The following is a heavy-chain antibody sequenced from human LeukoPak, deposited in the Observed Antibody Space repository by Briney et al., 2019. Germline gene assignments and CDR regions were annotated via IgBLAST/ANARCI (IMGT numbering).Heavy chain of an antibody. Sequence: SETLSLTCTVSGSSMSTYYWTRIRQSPGKGLDWIGYIFHRGSTNYNPSLKSRVTMSVDTSKNQFSLNLSSVTAADTAVYYCARRRGTTIDYWGQGTLVTVSS. J-gene: IGHJ4*02. V-gene: IGHV4-59*01. D-gene: IGHD1-7*01. CDR1: GSSMSTYY. CDR3: ARRRGTTIDY. CDR2: IFHRGST.